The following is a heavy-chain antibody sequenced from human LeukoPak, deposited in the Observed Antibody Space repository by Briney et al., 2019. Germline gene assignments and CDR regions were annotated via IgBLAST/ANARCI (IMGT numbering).Heavy chain of an antibody. J-gene: IGHJ6*03. CDR3: ARYPLSYSDYYMDV. CDR1: GFTFSIYY. D-gene: IGHD2-15*01. Sequence: GGSLRLSCAASGFTFSIYYMTWVRQAPGKGLEWVSSISTSGAYIYYADSVKGRFTISRDNAKNLLYLQMNSLRAEDSAVYYCARYPLSYSDYYMDVWGTGTTVTVSS. V-gene: IGHV3-21*01. CDR2: ISTSGAYI.